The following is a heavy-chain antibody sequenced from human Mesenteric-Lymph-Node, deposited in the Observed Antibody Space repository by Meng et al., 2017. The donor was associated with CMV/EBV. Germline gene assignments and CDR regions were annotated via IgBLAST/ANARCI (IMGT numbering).Heavy chain of an antibody. CDR2: IRTKANSYAT. CDR3: TSNRDGYNLADH. Sequence: SGFTFSGSAMHWVRQASGKGLEWVGRIRTKANSYATAYAASVKGRFTISRDDSKNTTFLQMNSLKTADTAVYYCTSNRDGYNLADHWGQGTLVTVSS. CDR1: GFTFSGSA. D-gene: IGHD5-24*01. J-gene: IGHJ4*02. V-gene: IGHV3-73*01.